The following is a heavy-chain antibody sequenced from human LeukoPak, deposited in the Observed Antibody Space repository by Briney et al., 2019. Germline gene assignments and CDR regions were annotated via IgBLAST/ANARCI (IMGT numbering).Heavy chain of an antibody. CDR1: GYNFTNNW. Sequence: GESLKISCKGSGYNFTNNWIGWVRQMPGKGLDWMGIIYPGDSDTTYSPSFQGQVTISADKSISTAFLQWSSLKASDTAMYYCARLEPTYSSSWYTPHNWFDPWGQGTLVTVSS. J-gene: IGHJ5*02. CDR2: IYPGDSDT. CDR3: ARLEPTYSSSWYTPHNWFDP. D-gene: IGHD6-13*01. V-gene: IGHV5-51*01.